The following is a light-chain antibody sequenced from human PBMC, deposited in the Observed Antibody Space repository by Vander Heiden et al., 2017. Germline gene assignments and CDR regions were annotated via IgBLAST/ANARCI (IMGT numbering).Light chain of an antibody. CDR2: SNN. J-gene: IGLJ2*01. Sequence: QSVRTQPPSASGTPGLRVTIPCSVRSYNIGSNTVNRYQQLPGTAPKLLVYSNNPRPSGVPDRFSGSTSGTSASLAISGLQSEDEADYYCAAWDDSLNGVVFGGGTKLTVL. V-gene: IGLV1-44*01. CDR3: AAWDDSLNGVV. CDR1: SYNIGSNT.